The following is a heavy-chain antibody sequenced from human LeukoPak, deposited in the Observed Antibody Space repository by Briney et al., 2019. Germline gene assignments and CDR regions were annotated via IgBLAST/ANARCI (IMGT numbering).Heavy chain of an antibody. V-gene: IGHV3-49*04. CDR1: GFTFGYHA. D-gene: IGHD2-2*01. J-gene: IGHJ4*02. Sequence: GGSLRLSCTASGFTFGYHAINWVRQAPGRGLEWVGFIRSQAYSGTTAYATSVKDRFTISRDDSKSIAYLQMNSLKTEDTAVYYCTRDIVSISQPYYFDYWGRGTLVTVSS. CDR2: IRSQAYSGTT. CDR3: TRDIVSISQPYYFDY.